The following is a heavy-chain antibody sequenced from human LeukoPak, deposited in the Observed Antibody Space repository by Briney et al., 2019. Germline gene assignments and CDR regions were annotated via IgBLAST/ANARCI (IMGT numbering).Heavy chain of an antibody. J-gene: IGHJ4*02. CDR1: GFTVSSNY. V-gene: IGHV3-53*01. CDR3: ARWGARDFDS. D-gene: IGHD1-26*01. Sequence: GGSLRLSCAASGFTVSSNYMNWVRQAPGKGPEWVSVIYSGGNTYYADSVKGRFTISRDNSKNTLYLQMNSLRVEDTAVYYCARWGARDFDSWGQGTLVTVSS. CDR2: IYSGGNT.